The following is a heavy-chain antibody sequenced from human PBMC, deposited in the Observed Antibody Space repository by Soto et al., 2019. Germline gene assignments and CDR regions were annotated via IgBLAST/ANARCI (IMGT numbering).Heavy chain of an antibody. CDR3: AKTARYSGSYLDY. CDR1: GITFSGFW. V-gene: IGHV3-30*18. D-gene: IGHD1-26*01. Sequence: GGSLRLSCVASGITFSGFWMHWVRQVPGKGLEWVAVVENDGSNKYYADSVKGRFTISRDNSKDTLYLQMNSLRTEDTAVFYCAKTARYSGSYLDYWGQGTLVTVSS. J-gene: IGHJ4*02. CDR2: VENDGSNK.